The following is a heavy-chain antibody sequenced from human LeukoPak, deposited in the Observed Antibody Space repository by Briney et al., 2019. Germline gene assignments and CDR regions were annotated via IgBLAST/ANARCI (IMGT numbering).Heavy chain of an antibody. J-gene: IGHJ4*02. CDR1: GFTFSSYW. CDR3: ARDHSSSSFDY. D-gene: IGHD6-6*01. CDR2: IKQDGSEK. V-gene: IGHV3-7*01. Sequence: GGSLRLSCAASGFTFSSYWMSWVRQAPGKGLEWVANIKQDGSEKYHVDSVKGRFTISRDNAKNSLYLQMNSLRAEDTAVYYCARDHSSSSFDYWGQGTLVTVSS.